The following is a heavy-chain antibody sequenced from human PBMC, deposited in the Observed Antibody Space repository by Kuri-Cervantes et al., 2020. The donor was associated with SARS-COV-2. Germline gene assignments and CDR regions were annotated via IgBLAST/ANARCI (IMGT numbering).Heavy chain of an antibody. CDR3: ARGRFVTGEDYFDY. CDR1: GGTFSSYA. Sequence: SVKVSCKASGGTFSSYAISWVRQAPGQGLEWMGGIIPIFGTANYAQKFQGRVTITADESTSTAYMELSRLTSDDTAVYYCARGRFVTGEDYFDYWGQGTLVTISS. CDR2: IIPIFGTA. D-gene: IGHD7-27*01. V-gene: IGHV1-69*13. J-gene: IGHJ4*02.